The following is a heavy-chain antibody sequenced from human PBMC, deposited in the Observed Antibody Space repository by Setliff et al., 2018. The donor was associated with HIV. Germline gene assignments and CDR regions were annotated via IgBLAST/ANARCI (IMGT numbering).Heavy chain of an antibody. J-gene: IGHJ4*02. D-gene: IGHD2-21*02. Sequence: GASVKVSCKASGGTFSSYSITWVRQAPGQGLEWVGGIIPIFGTTNYAQNFQGRVTISADESTSTAYMELSSLRSEDTAVYYCARGRHAVVVTALEHDYWGQGTLVTV. CDR2: IIPIFGTT. CDR1: GGTFSSYS. V-gene: IGHV1-69*13. CDR3: ARGRHAVVVTALEHDY.